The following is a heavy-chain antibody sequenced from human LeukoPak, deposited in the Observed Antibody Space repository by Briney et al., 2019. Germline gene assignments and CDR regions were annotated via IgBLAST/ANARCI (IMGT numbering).Heavy chain of an antibody. J-gene: IGHJ5*02. V-gene: IGHV3-7*01. CDR3: ARLGGALVGATGLACACSCS. D-gene: IGHD1-26*01. CDR2: IHPDGIEK. CDR1: GLTFRTYW. Sequence: AGGSLRLSCAASGLTFRTYWMSWVRQAPGKGLEWVANIHPDGIEKYHVDSVKGRFTIFRDNADNSLYLQMSSLRAEDTAAYYCARLGGALVGATGLACACSCSWGEGTLVSVSS.